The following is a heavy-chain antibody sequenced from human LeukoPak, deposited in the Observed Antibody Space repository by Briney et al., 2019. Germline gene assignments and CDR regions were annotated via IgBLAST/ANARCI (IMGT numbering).Heavy chain of an antibody. CDR1: GGSFSGYY. CDR2: INHSGST. V-gene: IGHV4-34*01. D-gene: IGHD6-6*01. CDR3: ARAIQSIAARRGMDV. Sequence: PSETLSLTCAVYGGSFSGYYWSWIRQPPGKGLEWIVEINHSGSTNYNPSLKSRVTISVDTSKNQFSLKLSSVTAADTAVYYCARAIQSIAARRGMDVWGQGTTVTVSS. J-gene: IGHJ6*02.